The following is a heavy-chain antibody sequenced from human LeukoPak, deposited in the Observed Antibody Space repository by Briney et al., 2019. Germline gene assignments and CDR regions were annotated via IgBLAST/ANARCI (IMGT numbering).Heavy chain of an antibody. CDR1: GGTFSSYA. J-gene: IGHJ5*02. CDR3: ARVGYCSGGSCYSDWFDP. D-gene: IGHD2-15*01. Sequence: SGKVSCKASGGTFSSYAISWVRQAPGQGGEWRGGIIPIFGIAKYAKKFQGRVTITSDKSTSTAYMELSSLRSEDTAVYYCARVGYCSGGSCYSDWFDPWGQGTLVTVSS. V-gene: IGHV1-69*10. CDR2: IIPIFGIA.